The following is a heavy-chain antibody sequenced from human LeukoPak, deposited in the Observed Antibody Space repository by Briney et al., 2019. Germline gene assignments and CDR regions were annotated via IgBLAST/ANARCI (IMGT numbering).Heavy chain of an antibody. V-gene: IGHV1-46*01. J-gene: IGHJ4*02. Sequence: GASVKVSCKASGYTFTNYYMNWVRQAPGQGLEWMGIINPSGGSTSYAQKFQGRVTATRDTSTSTVYMELSSLRSEDTAMYYCAGEGEIGYDLSDYWGQGTLVTVSS. D-gene: IGHD5-12*01. CDR3: AGEGEIGYDLSDY. CDR2: INPSGGST. CDR1: GYTFTNYY.